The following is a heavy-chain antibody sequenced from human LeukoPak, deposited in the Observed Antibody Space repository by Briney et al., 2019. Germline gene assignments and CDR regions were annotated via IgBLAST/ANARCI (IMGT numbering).Heavy chain of an antibody. CDR1: GFTFSSYE. D-gene: IGHD3-10*01. CDR3: AKTGILWFGEFSTQVDY. J-gene: IGHJ4*02. CDR2: IISSGSTI. V-gene: IGHV3-48*03. Sequence: GGCLRLSCAASGFTFSSYEMNWVRQAPGKGLEWVSYIISSGSTIYYADSVKGRFTISRDNSKNTLYLQMHSLRAEDTAVYYCAKTGILWFGEFSTQVDYWGQGTLVTVSS.